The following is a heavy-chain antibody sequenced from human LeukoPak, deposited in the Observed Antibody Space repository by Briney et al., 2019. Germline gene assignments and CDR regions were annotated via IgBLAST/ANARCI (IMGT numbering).Heavy chain of an antibody. CDR2: IYAGDSDT. Sequence: GESLKISCKGSGYSFTSYWIGWVRQMPGKGLEWMGIIYAGDSDTRYSPSFQGQVTISVDKSISTAYLHWSSLQASDTAMYYCAGAIGTSQFYFYYGMDVWGQGTTVTVSS. CDR1: GYSFTSYW. CDR3: AGAIGTSQFYFYYGMDV. D-gene: IGHD2-2*01. J-gene: IGHJ6*02. V-gene: IGHV5-51*01.